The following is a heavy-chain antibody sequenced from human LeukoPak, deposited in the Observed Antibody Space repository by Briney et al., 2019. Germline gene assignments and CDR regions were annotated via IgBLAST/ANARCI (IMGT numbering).Heavy chain of an antibody. Sequence: GRSFRLSCAVSASTVSIEWMGWARQAPGGWLGCISRINREGDSTTHADSVKGRFTISRDNAKNTLYLQMNSLRVDDTAVYYCARESREVGMAALQDWGQGTLVTVSS. V-gene: IGHV3-74*01. CDR1: ASTVSIEW. CDR2: INREGDST. D-gene: IGHD3-3*01. J-gene: IGHJ4*02. CDR3: ARESREVGMAALQD.